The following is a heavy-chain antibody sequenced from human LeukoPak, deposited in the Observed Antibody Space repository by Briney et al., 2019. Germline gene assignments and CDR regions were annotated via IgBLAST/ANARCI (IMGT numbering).Heavy chain of an antibody. CDR1: GGTFSSHA. Sequence: SVKVSCEASGGTFSSHAISWVRQAPGQGLEWMGGIIPIFGTANYAQKFQGRVTITADESTSTAYMELSSLRSEDTAVYYCARSGISYSSSWYRYYYGMDVWGKGTTVTVSS. D-gene: IGHD6-13*01. CDR2: IIPIFGTA. J-gene: IGHJ6*04. V-gene: IGHV1-69*13. CDR3: ARSGISYSSSWYRYYYGMDV.